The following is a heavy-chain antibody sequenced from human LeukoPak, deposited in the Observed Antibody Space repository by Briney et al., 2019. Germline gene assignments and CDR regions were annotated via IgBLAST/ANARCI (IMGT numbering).Heavy chain of an antibody. J-gene: IGHJ4*02. V-gene: IGHV7-4-1*02. CDR3: ARGDYDTHGYQTR. CDR1: GYIFTNYV. CDR2: INTSTGNP. Sequence: ASVKVSCKASGYIFTNYVLHWVRQAPGQGLEWMGWINTSTGNPTYAQGFTGRFVFSLDTSVSTAYLQISSLKADDTAMYYCARGDYDTHGYQTRWGQGTLVTVSS. D-gene: IGHD3-22*01.